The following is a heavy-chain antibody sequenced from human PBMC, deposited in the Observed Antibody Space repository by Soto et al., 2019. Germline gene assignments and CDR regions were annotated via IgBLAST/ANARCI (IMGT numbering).Heavy chain of an antibody. CDR2: INAGNGNT. D-gene: IGHD6-13*01. Sequence: ASVKVSCKASGYPFTNYAMHWVRQAPGQRLEWMGWINAGNGNTKYSQKLQGRVTITRDTSASTGYMELGSLRSEDTAVYYCARGVTPAAGTNYYMDVWGKGTTVTISS. CDR3: ARGVTPAAGTNYYMDV. CDR1: GYPFTNYA. V-gene: IGHV1-3*01. J-gene: IGHJ6*03.